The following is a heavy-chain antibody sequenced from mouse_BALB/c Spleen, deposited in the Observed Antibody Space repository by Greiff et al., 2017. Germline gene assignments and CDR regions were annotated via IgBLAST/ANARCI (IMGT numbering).Heavy chain of an antibody. CDR1: GFSLTGYG. CDR2: IWGDGST. D-gene: IGHD6-1*01. Sequence: VQLLESGPGLVAPSQTLSITCTASGFSLTGYGVNWVRQPPGKGLEWMGMIWGDGSTDYNSALKSRLSMSKDNSKSQVFLQMNSLRAEDTAVYYCDCSRGSLYFDVWGAGTTVTVSS. J-gene: IGHJ1*01. CDR3: DCSRGSLYFDV. V-gene: IGHV2-6-7*01.